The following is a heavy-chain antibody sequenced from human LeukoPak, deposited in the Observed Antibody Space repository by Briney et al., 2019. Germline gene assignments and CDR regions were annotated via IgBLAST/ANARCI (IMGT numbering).Heavy chain of an antibody. Sequence: GGSLRLSCAASGFTVSSNYMSWVRQAPGKGLEWVSVTYSSGSTYYADSVKGRFTISRDNSKNTLDLQMNSLRAEDTAVYYCARDVYTGRYYLDYGGHGTLVTVSS. J-gene: IGHJ4*01. CDR2: TYSSGST. CDR1: GFTVSSNY. D-gene: IGHD1-26*01. CDR3: ARDVYTGRYYLDY. V-gene: IGHV3-53*01.